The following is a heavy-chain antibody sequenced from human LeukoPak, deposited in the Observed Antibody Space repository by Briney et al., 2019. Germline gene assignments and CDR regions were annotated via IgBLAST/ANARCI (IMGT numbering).Heavy chain of an antibody. CDR2: IIPIFGTA. J-gene: IGHJ4*02. V-gene: IGHV1-69*05. CDR1: GGTFCSYA. CDR3: ATELAYCGGDCYSGFDY. Sequence: SVKVSCKASGGTFCSYAISWVRQAPGQGLEWMGGIIPIFGTANYAQKFQGRVTITTDESTSTAYMELSSLRSEDTAVYYCATELAYCGGDCYSGFDYWGQGTLVTVSS. D-gene: IGHD2-21*02.